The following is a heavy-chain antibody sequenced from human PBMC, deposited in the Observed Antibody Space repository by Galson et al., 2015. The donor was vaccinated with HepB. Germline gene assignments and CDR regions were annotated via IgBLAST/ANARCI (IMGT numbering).Heavy chain of an antibody. V-gene: IGHV1-18*01. CDR2: ISAYNGNT. J-gene: IGHJ3*02. D-gene: IGHD3-3*01. CDR3: ALLRSEFWSGYYASDAFDI. CDR1: GCTFTSYG. Sequence: SVKVSCKASGCTFTSYGISWVRQAPGQGLEWMGWISAYNGNTNYAQKLQGRVTMTTDTSTSTAYMELRSLRSDDTAVYYCALLRSEFWSGYYASDAFDIWVQGTMVTVSS.